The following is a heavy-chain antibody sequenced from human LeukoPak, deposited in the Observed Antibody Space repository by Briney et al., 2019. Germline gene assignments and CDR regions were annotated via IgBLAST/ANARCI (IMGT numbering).Heavy chain of an antibody. D-gene: IGHD1-26*01. J-gene: IGHJ6*02. CDR1: GYSISSGYY. CDR2: IYHSGST. CDR3: AREEPSGRKYGMDV. V-gene: IGHV4-38-2*02. Sequence: TSETLSLTCTVSGYSISSGYYWGWIRQPPGKGLEWIGSIYHSGSTYYNPSLKSRVTISVDTSKNQFSLKLSSVTAADTAVYYCAREEPSGRKYGMDVWGQGTTVTVSS.